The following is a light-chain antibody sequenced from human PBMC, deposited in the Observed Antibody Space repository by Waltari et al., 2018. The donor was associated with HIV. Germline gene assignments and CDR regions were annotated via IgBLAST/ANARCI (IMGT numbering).Light chain of an antibody. J-gene: IGLJ3*02. CDR2: DNN. CDR3: GTWDASLSVGV. Sequence: QSVLTQPPSVSAAPGQKVTISCSVSSTFGNDFVSWYQHLPGSAPKHLIYDNNKRPSWISDRFACYKSGTSATLGITGLQTGDEADYYCGTWDASLSVGVFGGGTKLTVL. V-gene: IGLV1-51*01. CDR1: SSTFGNDF.